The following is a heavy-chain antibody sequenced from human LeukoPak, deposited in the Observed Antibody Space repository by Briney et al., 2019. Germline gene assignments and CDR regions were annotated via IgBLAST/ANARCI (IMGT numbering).Heavy chain of an antibody. Sequence: GGSLRLSCAASGFTFSNYWMSWVRQAPGKGLEWVANIKQDGSDKYYADSVKGRFTISRDNAKNSLYLQMNSLRAEDTAVYYCARATTLFGVDKYFHYWGQGTPVTVSS. CDR1: GFTFSNYW. CDR3: ARATTLFGVDKYFHY. J-gene: IGHJ4*02. CDR2: IKQDGSDK. D-gene: IGHD3-3*01. V-gene: IGHV3-7*05.